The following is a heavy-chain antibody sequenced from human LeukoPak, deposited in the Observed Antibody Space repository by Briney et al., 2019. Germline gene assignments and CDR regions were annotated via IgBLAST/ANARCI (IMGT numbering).Heavy chain of an antibody. Sequence: RTSESLSLACAVYGGSFSGYNWNWIRQPPGKGLEWIGEINHSGSTNYNPSLKSRVTISVDTSKNQFSLRLSSVTAADTAVYYCARVWGHGDFDYWRQGTLVTVSS. CDR1: GGSFSGYN. CDR3: ARVWGHGDFDY. CDR2: INHSGST. D-gene: IGHD7-27*01. V-gene: IGHV4-34*01. J-gene: IGHJ4*02.